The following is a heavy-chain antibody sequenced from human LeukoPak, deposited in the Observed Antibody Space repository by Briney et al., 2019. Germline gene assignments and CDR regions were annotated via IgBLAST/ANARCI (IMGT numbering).Heavy chain of an antibody. Sequence: ASVKVSCKASGYTFTSYYMHWVRQAPGQGLEWMGIINPSGGSTSYAQKFQGRVTMTRDTSTSTVYMELSSLRSEDTAVYYCARALRAHYYDSSGYTGGNFDYWGQGTLVTVSS. V-gene: IGHV1-46*01. D-gene: IGHD3-22*01. J-gene: IGHJ4*02. CDR3: ARALRAHYYDSSGYTGGNFDY. CDR2: INPSGGST. CDR1: GYTFTSYY.